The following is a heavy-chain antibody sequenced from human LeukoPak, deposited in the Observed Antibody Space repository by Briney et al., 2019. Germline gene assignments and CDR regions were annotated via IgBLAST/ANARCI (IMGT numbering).Heavy chain of an antibody. CDR1: GYSFNSYW. CDR2: IYPGDSDA. D-gene: IGHD6-13*01. Sequence: GESLKISCKGSGYSFNSYWIGWVRQMPGKGLEWMGIIYPGDSDARYSPSFQGQVTMSVDTSISTAYLQWSLKASDTAMYYCARRHSSSWSFDYWGQGTLVTVSS. V-gene: IGHV5-51*01. J-gene: IGHJ4*02. CDR3: ARRHSSSWSFDY.